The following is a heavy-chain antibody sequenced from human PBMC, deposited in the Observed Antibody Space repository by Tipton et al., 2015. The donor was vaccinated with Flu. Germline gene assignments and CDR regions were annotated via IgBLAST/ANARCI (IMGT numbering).Heavy chain of an antibody. V-gene: IGHV4-38-2*01. J-gene: IGHJ5*02. Sequence: TLSLTCAVSGDSISSDYYWAWIRQFPGKGLEWIGIVARTGDTVYNPSLKSRVTLSIDTSKNHFSLKMKSVTATDMAVYYCARRDYSNYVSDPKSWFDPWGQGTLVAVSS. D-gene: IGHD4-11*01. CDR2: VARTGDT. CDR3: ARRDYSNYVSDPKSWFDP. CDR1: GDSISSDYY.